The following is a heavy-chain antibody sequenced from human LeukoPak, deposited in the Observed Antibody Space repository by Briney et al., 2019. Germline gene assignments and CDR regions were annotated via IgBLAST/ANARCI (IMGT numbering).Heavy chain of an antibody. Sequence: PSETLSLTCTVSGGSISSYYWSWIRQPPGKGLEWIGYIYYSGSTNYNPSLKSRVTISVDTSKNQFSLKLSSVTAADTAVNYCARDTWGTNEDYDILTGYPPGLGTNWFDPWGQGTLVTVSS. V-gene: IGHV4-59*01. CDR1: GGSISSYY. J-gene: IGHJ5*02. CDR2: IYYSGST. D-gene: IGHD3-9*01. CDR3: ARDTWGTNEDYDILTGYPPGLGTNWFDP.